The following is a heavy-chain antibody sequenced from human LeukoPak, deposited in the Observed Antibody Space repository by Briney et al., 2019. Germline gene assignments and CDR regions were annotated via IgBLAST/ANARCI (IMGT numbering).Heavy chain of an antibody. CDR2: ISGSGDST. D-gene: IGHD6-19*01. CDR3: AKVRAPSGWFNSDY. Sequence: HPGGSLRLSCAASGFTFSNYVMSWVRQAPGKGLEWVSGISGSGDSTHYADSVKGRFTISRDNSKNTLYLQMNSLRVEDTAAYYCAKVRAPSGWFNSDYWGQGTLVTVSS. V-gene: IGHV3-23*01. CDR1: GFTFSNYV. J-gene: IGHJ4*02.